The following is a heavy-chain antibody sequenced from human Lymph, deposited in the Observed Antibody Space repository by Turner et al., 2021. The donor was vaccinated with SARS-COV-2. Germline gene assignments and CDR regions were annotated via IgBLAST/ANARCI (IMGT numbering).Heavy chain of an antibody. V-gene: IGHV1-24*01. CDR3: ATLKSNWKILTGRYYFDF. CDR2: FDPEDGET. J-gene: IGHJ4*02. CDR1: GYTLTELS. Sequence: QVQLVQYGAEVKKPGASVKVSCKVSGYTLTELSIHWVRQAPGKGLEWMGVFDPEDGETIYAQKFQGRVTMTEDTSTDTAYMELSSLRSEDTAVYYCATLKSNWKILTGRYYFDFWGQGTLVTVSS. D-gene: IGHD1-1*01.